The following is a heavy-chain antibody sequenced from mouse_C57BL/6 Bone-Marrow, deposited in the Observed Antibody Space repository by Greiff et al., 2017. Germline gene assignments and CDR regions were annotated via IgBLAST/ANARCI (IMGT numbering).Heavy chain of an antibody. Sequence: EVQLVESGGGLVQPGGSMKLSCVASGFTFSNYWMNWVRQSPEKGLEWVAQIRLKSDNYATHYAESVKGRFTISRDDSKSSVYLQMNNLRAEDTGSYYCTGPGSSPFAYWGQGTLVTVSA. D-gene: IGHD1-1*01. CDR3: TGPGSSPFAY. J-gene: IGHJ3*01. CDR1: GFTFSNYW. V-gene: IGHV6-3*01. CDR2: IRLKSDNYAT.